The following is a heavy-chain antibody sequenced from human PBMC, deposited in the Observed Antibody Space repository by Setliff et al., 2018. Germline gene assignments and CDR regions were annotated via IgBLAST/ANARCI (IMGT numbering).Heavy chain of an antibody. CDR3: ARRADGYNDFFDS. V-gene: IGHV4-59*12. Sequence: PSETLSLTCSVSGGSISSYYWIWIRQSPGKGLEWIGYIFYSGSARYNPSLESRVTISADKSINTAYLEWSSLQASDTAMYYCARRADGYNDFFDSWGQGTLVTVSS. D-gene: IGHD6-25*01. CDR2: IFYSGSA. J-gene: IGHJ4*02. CDR1: GGSISSYY.